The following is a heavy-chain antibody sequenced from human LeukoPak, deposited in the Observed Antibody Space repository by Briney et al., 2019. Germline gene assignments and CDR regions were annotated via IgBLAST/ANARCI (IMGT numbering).Heavy chain of an antibody. Sequence: GGSLRLSCAASGFTFSSYAMSWVRQAPGKGLEWASAVDGSGGVTHYADSVKGRFTISRDNSKNTLYLQMNSLRAEDTAVYYCAKDSPITMIADAFDIWGQGTMVTVSS. J-gene: IGHJ3*02. V-gene: IGHV3-23*01. CDR2: VDGSGGVT. D-gene: IGHD3-22*01. CDR1: GFTFSSYA. CDR3: AKDSPITMIADAFDI.